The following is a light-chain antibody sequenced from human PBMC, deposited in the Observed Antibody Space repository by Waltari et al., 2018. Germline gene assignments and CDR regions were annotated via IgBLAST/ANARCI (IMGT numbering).Light chain of an antibody. Sequence: WYQQKPGQSPLLVIDQDTNRPSVIPERFSGSKSGNAATLTISGTQAMDEADYYCQALGTGAWVFGGGTKLTGL. CDR2: QDT. V-gene: IGLV3-1*01. J-gene: IGLJ3*02. CDR3: QALGTGAWV.